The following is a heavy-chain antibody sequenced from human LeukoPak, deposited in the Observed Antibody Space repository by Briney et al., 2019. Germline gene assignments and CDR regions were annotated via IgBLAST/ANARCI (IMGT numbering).Heavy chain of an antibody. J-gene: IGHJ4*02. Sequence: GGSLRLSCAASGFTFSSYSMNWVRQAPGKGLEWVSSIGSSSTYIYYADSVKGRFIISRDNAKNSLFLQMNSLRAEDTAVYYCARVGRQLGQPFDYWGQGTLVTVSS. D-gene: IGHD6-6*01. CDR2: IGSSSTYI. CDR1: GFTFSSYS. CDR3: ARVGRQLGQPFDY. V-gene: IGHV3-21*01.